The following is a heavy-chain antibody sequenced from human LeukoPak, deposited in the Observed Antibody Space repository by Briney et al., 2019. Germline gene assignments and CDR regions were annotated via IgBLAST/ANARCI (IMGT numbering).Heavy chain of an antibody. CDR2: TYYRSKWYN. V-gene: IGHV6-1*01. Sequence: SQTLSLTCAISGDSFSSNSAAWNWIRQSPSRGLEWLGRTYYRSKWYNDYAVSVKSRITINPDTSKNQFSLQLNSVTPEDTAVYYCAREWTRYCSGGSCSNWFDPWGQGTLVTVSS. D-gene: IGHD2-15*01. CDR3: AREWTRYCSGGSCSNWFDP. J-gene: IGHJ5*02. CDR1: GDSFSSNSAA.